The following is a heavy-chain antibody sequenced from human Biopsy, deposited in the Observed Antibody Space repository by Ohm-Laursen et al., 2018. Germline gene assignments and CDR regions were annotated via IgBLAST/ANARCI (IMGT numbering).Heavy chain of an antibody. D-gene: IGHD4-17*01. CDR3: ALAAAQTVTHFDY. Sequence: SLRLSCTASGFTFSSYAMTWFRQAPGQGLEWVSTISGNSDIIYDTDSVKGRFTISRDNSKNTLYLQMDSLRADDTAVYYCALAAAQTVTHFDYWGLGTLITVSS. V-gene: IGHV3-23*01. CDR2: ISGNSDII. J-gene: IGHJ4*02. CDR1: GFTFSSYA.